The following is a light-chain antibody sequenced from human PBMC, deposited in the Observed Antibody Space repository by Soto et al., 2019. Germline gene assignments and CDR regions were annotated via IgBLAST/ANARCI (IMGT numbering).Light chain of an antibody. CDR1: QSLLHSNGYHC. J-gene: IGKJ1*01. V-gene: IGKV2-28*01. CDR2: LGS. Sequence: DIVMTQSPLSLPVTPGEPPSISSRTSQSLLHSNGYHCLDWYLQKPGQSPQLLIYLGSNRASGGPQRFSGSGSGTDFTLRISRVEAEDIWVYYCLQSRQSPPTFGEGTKVEI. CDR3: LQSRQSPPT.